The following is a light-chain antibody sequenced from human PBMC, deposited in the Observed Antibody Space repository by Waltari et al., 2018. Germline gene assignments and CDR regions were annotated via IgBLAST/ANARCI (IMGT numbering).Light chain of an antibody. V-gene: IGLV2-8*01. CDR3: SSYGGTNNIVL. J-gene: IGLJ2*01. CDR2: EVT. CDR1: SSDVEASNF. Sequence: QSALTHPPSASGSPGQSIPISRPGPSSDVEASNFVSWYQQYPGRAPKVLIYEVTQRHSGVPDRFSGSKSGNTASLTVSGLQAEDEADYYCSSYGGTNNIVLFGGGTKLTVL.